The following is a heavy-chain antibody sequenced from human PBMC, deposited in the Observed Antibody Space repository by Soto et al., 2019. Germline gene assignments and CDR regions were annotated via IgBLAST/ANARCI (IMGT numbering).Heavy chain of an antibody. CDR1: GGSLSSDSW. CDR3: ATNRGFSQGD. Sequence: QVQLQESGPGLVKPSETLSLTCVVSGGSLSSDSWWSWVRQSPEKGPEWIGEIHDGGTTHYNPSLESRLTVSMDRSKNPLSLKLNSVTAADTAVYYCATNRGFSQGDWGQGTLVTVSS. D-gene: IGHD5-18*01. CDR2: IHDGGTT. J-gene: IGHJ4*02. V-gene: IGHV4-4*02.